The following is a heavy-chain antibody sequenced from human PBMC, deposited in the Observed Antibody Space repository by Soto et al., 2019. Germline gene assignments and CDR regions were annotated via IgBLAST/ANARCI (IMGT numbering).Heavy chain of an antibody. J-gene: IGHJ4*02. CDR3: ARDGAALTRYFDY. Sequence: GGSLRLSCAASGFTFSSYSMNWVRQAPGKGLEWVSSISSSSYIYYADSVKGRFTISRDNAKNSLYLQMNSLRAEDTAVYYCARDGAALTRYFDYWGQGTLVTVSS. D-gene: IGHD6-6*01. V-gene: IGHV3-21*01. CDR2: ISSSSYI. CDR1: GFTFSSYS.